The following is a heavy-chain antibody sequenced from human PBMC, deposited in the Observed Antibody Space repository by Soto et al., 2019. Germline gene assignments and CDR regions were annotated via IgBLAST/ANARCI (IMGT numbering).Heavy chain of an antibody. V-gene: IGHV4-30-4*01. CDR1: GGSISSGDYY. CDR3: AGASTWHPGAFEI. Sequence: SETLSLTCTVSGGSISSGDYYWSWIRQPPGKGLEWIGNIYYSGSTYYNPSLKSRVTISVDTSKNQFSLKLSSVTAADTAVYYGAGASTWHPGAFEIWGQGTKVTVSS. CDR2: IYYSGST. J-gene: IGHJ3*02. D-gene: IGHD5-12*01.